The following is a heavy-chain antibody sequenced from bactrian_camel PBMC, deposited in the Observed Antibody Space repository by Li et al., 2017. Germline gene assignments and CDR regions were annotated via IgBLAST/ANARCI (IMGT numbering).Heavy chain of an antibody. CDR1: QFTFSSSRSC. Sequence: HVQLVESGGGLVQAGGSLKLSCVASQFTFSSSRSCMGWFRQAPGKEREGVAIIDSATQYADSVKGRFTISKDNAKNTLFLQMNSLKPEDTAMYYCVQDPGASRCYGGAWTAHTLGIFWGQGTQVTVS. J-gene: IGHJ4*01. CDR2: IDSAT. V-gene: IGHV3S55*01. CDR3: VQDPGASRCYGGAWTAHTLGIF. D-gene: IGHD3*01.